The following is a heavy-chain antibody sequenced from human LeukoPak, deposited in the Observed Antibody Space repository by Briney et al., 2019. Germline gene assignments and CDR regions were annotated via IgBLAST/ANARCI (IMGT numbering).Heavy chain of an antibody. V-gene: IGHV4-34*01. CDR1: GGSFSGYY. J-gene: IGHJ4*02. CDR2: INHSGNT. Sequence: PSETLSLTCAVYGGSFSGYYWSWIRQPPGKGLEWIGEINHSGNTNYDPSLKSRVTLSVDTSRKQFSLKLSSVTAADTAVYFCARGLPPAYWGQGTLVTVSS. CDR3: ARGLPPAY.